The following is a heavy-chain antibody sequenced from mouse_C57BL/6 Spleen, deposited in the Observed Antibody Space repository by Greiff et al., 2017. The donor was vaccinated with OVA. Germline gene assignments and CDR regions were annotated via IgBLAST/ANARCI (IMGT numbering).Heavy chain of an antibody. CDR1: GYTFTDYN. CDR2: INPNNGGT. D-gene: IGHD1-1*01. Sequence: VQLQQSGPELVKPGASVKIPCKASGYTFTDYNMDWVKQSHGKSLEWIGDINPNNGGTIYNQKFKGKATLTVDKSSGTAYMELRSLTSEDTAVYYCARKPLITTGVYFDYWGQGTTLTVSS. CDR3: ARKPLITTGVYFDY. V-gene: IGHV1-18*01. J-gene: IGHJ2*01.